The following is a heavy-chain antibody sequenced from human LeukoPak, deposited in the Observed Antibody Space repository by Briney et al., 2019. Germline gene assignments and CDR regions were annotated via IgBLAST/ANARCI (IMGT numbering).Heavy chain of an antibody. D-gene: IGHD2-2*03. CDR2: IGTAGDT. Sequence: GGSLRLSCAASGFTFSSYDLHWVRQATGKGLEWVSAIGTAGDTYYPGSVKGRFTISRENAKNSLYLQMNSLRAGDTAVYYCVGYCSSTSCFRYMDVWGKGTTVTISS. J-gene: IGHJ6*03. V-gene: IGHV3-13*01. CDR3: VGYCSSTSCFRYMDV. CDR1: GFTFSSYD.